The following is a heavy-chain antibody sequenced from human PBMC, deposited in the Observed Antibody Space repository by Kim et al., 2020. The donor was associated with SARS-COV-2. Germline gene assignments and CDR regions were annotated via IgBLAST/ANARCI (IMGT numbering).Heavy chain of an antibody. CDR2: ISGSGGST. V-gene: IGHV3-23*01. Sequence: GGSLRLSCAASGFTFSSYAMSWVRQAPGKGLEWVSAISGSGGSTYYADSVKGRFTISRDNSKNTLYLQMNSLRAEDTAVYYCAKDRGRVLWFGELLKGEGMDVWGQGTTVTVSS. CDR1: GFTFSSYA. J-gene: IGHJ6*02. CDR3: AKDRGRVLWFGELLKGEGMDV. D-gene: IGHD3-10*01.